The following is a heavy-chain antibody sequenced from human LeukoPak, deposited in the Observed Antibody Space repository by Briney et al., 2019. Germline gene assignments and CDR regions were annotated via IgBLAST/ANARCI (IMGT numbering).Heavy chain of an antibody. Sequence: GGSLRLSCVASGFTFSDYWIHWVRQAPGKGLVWVSRISSDGDTTNYADSVKGRFTISRDNAKNTLYLQMNSLRVEDTAVYYCARDRGPRTGFMVREAYNYWGQGTLVTVSS. CDR3: ARDRGPRTGFMVREAYNY. J-gene: IGHJ4*02. V-gene: IGHV3-74*01. CDR2: ISSDGDTT. D-gene: IGHD3-10*01. CDR1: GFTFSDYW.